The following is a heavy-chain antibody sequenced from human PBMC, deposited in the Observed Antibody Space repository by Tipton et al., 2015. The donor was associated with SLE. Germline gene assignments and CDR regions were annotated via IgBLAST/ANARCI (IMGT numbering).Heavy chain of an antibody. Sequence: TLSLTCTVSGGSISSGGYYWSWIRQPPGKGLEWIGYIYYSGSTNYNPSLQSRVTISVDTSKNQFSLKLSSVTAADTAVYYCARGRQQLEMFDYWGQGTLVPVPS. CDR2: IYYSGST. CDR3: ARGRQQLEMFDY. J-gene: IGHJ4*02. CDR1: GGSISSGGYY. V-gene: IGHV4-61*08. D-gene: IGHD6-13*01.